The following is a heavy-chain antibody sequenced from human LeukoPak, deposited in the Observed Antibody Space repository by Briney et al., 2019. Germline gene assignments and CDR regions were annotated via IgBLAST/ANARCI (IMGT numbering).Heavy chain of an antibody. CDR2: ISGGGGTT. V-gene: IGHV3-23*01. D-gene: IGHD2-15*01. CDR3: AKGLGCSGGSCPRVYYGTDV. CDR1: GFTFASYA. Sequence: GGSLRLSCAASGFTFASYAMSWVRQAPGKGLEWVSAISGGGGTTYYADSVKGRFTISRDNSKNTLYLQMNSLRAEDTAVYYCAKGLGCSGGSCPRVYYGTDVWGQGTTVTVSS. J-gene: IGHJ6*02.